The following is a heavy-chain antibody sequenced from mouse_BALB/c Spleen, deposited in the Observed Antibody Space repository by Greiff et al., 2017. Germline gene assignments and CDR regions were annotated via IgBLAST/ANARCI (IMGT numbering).Heavy chain of an antibody. V-gene: IGHV5-6*01. J-gene: IGHJ2*01. Sequence: EVQLVESGGDLVKPGGSLKLSCAASGFTFSSYGMSWVRQTPDKRLEWVATISSGGSYTYYPDSVKGRFTISRDNAKNTLYLQMSSLKSEDTAVYYCARGRDDGVDYWGQGTTLTVSS. CDR3: ARGRDDGVDY. CDR2: ISSGGSYT. CDR1: GFTFSSYG. D-gene: IGHD2-12*01.